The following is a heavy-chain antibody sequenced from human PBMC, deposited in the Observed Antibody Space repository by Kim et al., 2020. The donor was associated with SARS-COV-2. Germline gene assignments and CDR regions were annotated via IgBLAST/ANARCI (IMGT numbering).Heavy chain of an antibody. V-gene: IGHV4-39*01. D-gene: IGHD3-10*01. Sequence: LKSRVTISVDTSKNQFSLKLSSVTAADTAVYYCARTYYYGSGSYFGWFDPWGQGTLVTVSS. CDR3: ARTYYYGSGSYFGWFDP. J-gene: IGHJ5*02.